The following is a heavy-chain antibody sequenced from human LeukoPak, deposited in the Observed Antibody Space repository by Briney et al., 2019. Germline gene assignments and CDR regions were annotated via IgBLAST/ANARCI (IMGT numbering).Heavy chain of an antibody. J-gene: IGHJ4*02. CDR3: ARDLSAAFDF. D-gene: IGHD6-19*01. Sequence: AGGSLRLSCAASGFTFRSYGMHWVRQAPGKGLEWVARLVYDARSDYANSVKGRFSISRDDSKNMLFLDMSNLRVEDTALYYCARDLSAAFDFWGQGVLDTVSS. CDR1: GFTFRSYG. CDR2: LVYDARS. V-gene: IGHV3-33*01.